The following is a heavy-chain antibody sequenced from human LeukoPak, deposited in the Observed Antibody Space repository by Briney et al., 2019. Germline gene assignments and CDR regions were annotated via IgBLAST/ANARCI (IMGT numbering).Heavy chain of an antibody. CDR3: AKDLGYVSGWYHFDY. CDR2: IYYSGSA. V-gene: IGHV4-59*01. D-gene: IGHD6-19*01. Sequence: SETLSLTCTVSGGSISDYSWSWIRQPPGKGLEWIGNIYYSGSANHNPSLKSRVTISRDTSKNQFSLKLTSVTTADTAVYYCAKDLGYVSGWYHFDYWGQGTLVTVSS. CDR1: GGSISDYS. J-gene: IGHJ4*02.